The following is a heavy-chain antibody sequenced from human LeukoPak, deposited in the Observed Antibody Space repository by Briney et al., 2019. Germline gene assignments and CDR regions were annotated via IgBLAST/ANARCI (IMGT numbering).Heavy chain of an antibody. CDR1: GGSFSGYY. Sequence: TSETLSLTCAVYGGSFSGYYWSWIRQPPGKGLEWIGEINHSGSTNYNPSLKSRVTISVDTSKNQFSLKLSSVTAADTAVYYCAGGYRKKRITMVRGGGSLDPWGQGTLVTVSS. D-gene: IGHD3-10*01. CDR3: AGGYRKKRITMVRGGGSLDP. J-gene: IGHJ5*02. CDR2: INHSGST. V-gene: IGHV4-34*01.